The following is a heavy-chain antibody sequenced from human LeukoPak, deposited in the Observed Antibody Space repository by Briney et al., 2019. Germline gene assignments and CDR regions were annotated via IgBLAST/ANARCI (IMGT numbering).Heavy chain of an antibody. Sequence: SETLSLTCTVSGGSISSSSYYWGWIRQPPGKGLEWIGSIYYSGSTYYNPSLKSRVTISVDTSKNQFSLKLSSVTAADTAVYYCARNEIAVDAFDIWGQGTMVTVSS. J-gene: IGHJ3*02. V-gene: IGHV4-39*07. CDR1: GGSISSSSYY. CDR3: ARNEIAVDAFDI. CDR2: IYYSGST.